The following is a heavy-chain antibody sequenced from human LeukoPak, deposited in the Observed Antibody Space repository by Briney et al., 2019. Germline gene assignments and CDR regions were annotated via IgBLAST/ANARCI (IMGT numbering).Heavy chain of an antibody. J-gene: IGHJ3*02. CDR1: GDSISYYY. CDR3: ARGPYSYDSSGAFDI. V-gene: IGHV4-4*07. D-gene: IGHD3-22*01. Sequence: ASETLSLTCTVSGDSISYYYWSWIRQPAGKGLEWIGRISTSGTTNYNPSLKSRVTMSVDTSKNQFSLKLSSVTAADTAVYFCARGPYSYDSSGAFDIWGQGTMVTVSS. CDR2: ISTSGTT.